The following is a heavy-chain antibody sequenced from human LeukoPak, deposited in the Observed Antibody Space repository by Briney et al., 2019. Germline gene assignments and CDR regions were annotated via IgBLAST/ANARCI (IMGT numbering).Heavy chain of an antibody. CDR3: AKDPTQWLVRVCYFDY. CDR1: GFTLSSYS. D-gene: IGHD6-19*01. V-gene: IGHV3-21*04. J-gene: IGHJ4*02. Sequence: PGGSLRLSCAVSGFTLSSYSMNWVRQAPGKGLEWVSSISSSSSHIYYADSVKGRFTISRDNSKNTLYLQMNSLRAEDTAVYYCAKDPTQWLVRVCYFDYWGQGTLVTVSS. CDR2: ISSSSSHI.